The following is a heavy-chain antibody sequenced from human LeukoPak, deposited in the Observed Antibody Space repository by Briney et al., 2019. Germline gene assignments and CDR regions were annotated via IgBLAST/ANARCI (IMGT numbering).Heavy chain of an antibody. J-gene: IGHJ5*02. D-gene: IGHD3-22*01. CDR3: AREIGYYDSSGYYAEEFDP. Sequence: SETLSRTCTVSGGSISSYYWSWIRQPAGKGLEWIGRIYTSGSTNYNPSLKSRVTMSVDTSKNQFSLKLSSVTAADTAVYYCAREIGYYDSSGYYAEEFDPWGQGTLVTVSS. CDR2: IYTSGST. CDR1: GGSISSYY. V-gene: IGHV4-4*07.